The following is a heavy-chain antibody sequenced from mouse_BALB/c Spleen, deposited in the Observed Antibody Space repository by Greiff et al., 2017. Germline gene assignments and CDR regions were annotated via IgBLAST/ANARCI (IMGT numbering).Heavy chain of an antibody. CDR3: AMSTSAY. J-gene: IGHJ3*01. CDR2: IDPANGNT. V-gene: IGHV14-3*02. Sequence: VQLKQSGAELVKPGASVKLSCTASGFNIKDTYMHWVKQRPEQGLEWIGRIDPANGNTKYDPKFQGKATITADTSSNTAYLQLSSLTSEDAAVYYCAMSTSAYWGQGTLVTVSA. CDR1: GFNIKDTY. D-gene: IGHD5-1*01.